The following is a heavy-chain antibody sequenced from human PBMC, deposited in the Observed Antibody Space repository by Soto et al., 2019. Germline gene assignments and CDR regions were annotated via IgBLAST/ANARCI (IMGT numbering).Heavy chain of an antibody. D-gene: IGHD6-19*01. CDR2: ISWNSGSI. V-gene: IGHV3-9*01. CDR3: AKDMGGGQWLEHSWYFDL. Sequence: EVQLVESGGGLVQPGRSLRLSCAASGFTFDDYAMHWVRQAPGKGLEWVSGISWNSGSIGYADSVKGRFTISRDNAKNSLYLQMNSLRAEDTALYYCAKDMGGGQWLEHSWYFDLWGRGTLVTVSS. CDR1: GFTFDDYA. J-gene: IGHJ2*01.